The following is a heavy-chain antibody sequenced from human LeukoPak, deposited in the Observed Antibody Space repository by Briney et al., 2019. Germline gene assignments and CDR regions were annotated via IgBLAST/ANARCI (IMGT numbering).Heavy chain of an antibody. CDR2: MSYSRTT. Sequence: SETLSLTCTVSGGSISNSYWTWIRQSPGKGLEWIGYMSYSRTTKYSPSLKSRVTISVDTSKNQFSLKLSSVTAADTAVYYCARQGIAAAGTGFDYWGQGTLVTVSS. V-gene: IGHV4-59*08. J-gene: IGHJ4*02. CDR1: GGSISNSY. D-gene: IGHD6-13*01. CDR3: ARQGIAAAGTGFDY.